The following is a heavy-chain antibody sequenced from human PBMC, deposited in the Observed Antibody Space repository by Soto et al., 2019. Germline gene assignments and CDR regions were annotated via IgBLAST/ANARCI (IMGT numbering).Heavy chain of an antibody. Sequence: QVQLVQSEAEVKKPGASVKVSCKATGYTFTSYDINWVRQATGQGLEWMGWMNPNSGNTGYAQKFQGRVTMTRNTSMSTAYMELSSLRSEDTAVYYCARERSAGTGWFDPSGQGTLVTVSS. J-gene: IGHJ5*02. CDR2: MNPNSGNT. CDR1: GYTFTSYD. D-gene: IGHD6-13*01. CDR3: ARERSAGTGWFDP. V-gene: IGHV1-8*01.